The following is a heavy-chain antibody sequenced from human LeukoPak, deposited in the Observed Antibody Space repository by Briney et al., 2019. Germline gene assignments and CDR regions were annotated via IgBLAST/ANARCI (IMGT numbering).Heavy chain of an antibody. J-gene: IGHJ3*02. CDR1: GFTFSSYA. CDR3: ARDFREPAGYSSGWYREGDAFDI. D-gene: IGHD6-19*01. V-gene: IGHV3-23*01. Sequence: GGSLRLSCAASGFTFSSYAMSWVRQAPGKGLEWVSAISGSGGSTYYADSVKGRFTISRDNSKNTLFLQMNSLRAEDTAVYYCARDFREPAGYSSGWYREGDAFDIWGQGTMVTVSS. CDR2: ISGSGGST.